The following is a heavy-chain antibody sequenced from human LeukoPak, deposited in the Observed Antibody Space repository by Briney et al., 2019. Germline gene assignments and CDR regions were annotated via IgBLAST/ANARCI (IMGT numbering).Heavy chain of an antibody. V-gene: IGHV4-61*01. Sequence: SETLSLTCTVSGGSVSSGSYYWSWIRQPPGKGLEWIGYIYYSGSTNYNPSLKSRVTISVDTSKNQFSLKLSSVTAADTAVYYCASNGYGSGSPPIYYYYGMDVWGKGTTVTVSS. CDR1: GGSVSSGSYY. J-gene: IGHJ6*04. CDR3: ASNGYGSGSPPIYYYYGMDV. CDR2: IYYSGST. D-gene: IGHD3-10*01.